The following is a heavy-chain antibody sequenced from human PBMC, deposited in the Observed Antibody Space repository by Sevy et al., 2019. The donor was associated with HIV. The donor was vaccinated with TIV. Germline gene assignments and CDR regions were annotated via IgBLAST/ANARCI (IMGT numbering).Heavy chain of an antibody. CDR3: ARQGGLHSYYFDY. Sequence: SETLSLTCTVSGGSISSSSYYWGWIRQPPGKGLEWIGSIYYSGSTNYNPSLKSRVTISVDTSKNQFSLKLSSVTAADTAVYYCARQGGLHSYYFDYWGQGTLVTVSS. J-gene: IGHJ4*02. D-gene: IGHD4-4*01. CDR1: GGSISSSSYY. CDR2: IYYSGST. V-gene: IGHV4-39*01.